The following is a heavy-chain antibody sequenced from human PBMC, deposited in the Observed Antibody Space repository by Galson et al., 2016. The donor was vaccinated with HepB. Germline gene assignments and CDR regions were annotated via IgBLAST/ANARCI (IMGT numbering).Heavy chain of an antibody. Sequence: SLRLPCAGSGFTFSDYSMNWVRQAPGKGLEWVASISTGSSYIYYADSLKGRFTVSRDNAKNSMFLQMNSLRGEDTAMYFCARYSLPYDALDIWGQGTMVNVSS. CDR2: ISTGSSYI. CDR1: GFTFSDYS. J-gene: IGHJ3*02. CDR3: ARYSLPYDALDI. D-gene: IGHD3-9*01. V-gene: IGHV3-21*01.